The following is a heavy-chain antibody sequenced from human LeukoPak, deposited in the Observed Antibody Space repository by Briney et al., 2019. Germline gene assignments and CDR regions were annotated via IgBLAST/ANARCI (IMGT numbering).Heavy chain of an antibody. CDR1: GYIFSSYG. Sequence: ASVKVSCKASGYIFSSYGISWVRQAPGQGLEWMGWINTYNGNTKYAQKAQGRVTMTTDTSTSTAYMELRSQRSDDTAVYYCARDGGSSWATDYWGQGTLVTVSS. CDR2: INTYNGNT. V-gene: IGHV1-18*01. D-gene: IGHD6-13*01. CDR3: ARDGGSSWATDY. J-gene: IGHJ4*02.